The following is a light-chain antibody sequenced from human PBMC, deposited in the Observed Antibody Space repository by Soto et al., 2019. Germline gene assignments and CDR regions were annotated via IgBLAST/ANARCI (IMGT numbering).Light chain of an antibody. Sequence: QLVLTQSPSASASLGASVKLTCTLSSGLSNYAIAWHQQQPERGPRYLMRLNSDGSHSKGDGIPDRFSGSSSGAERYLTISSLQSDDEADYYCQTWGTGINVVFGGGTKVTVL. CDR3: QTWGTGINVV. V-gene: IGLV4-69*01. CDR1: SGLSNYA. J-gene: IGLJ2*01. CDR2: LNSDGSH.